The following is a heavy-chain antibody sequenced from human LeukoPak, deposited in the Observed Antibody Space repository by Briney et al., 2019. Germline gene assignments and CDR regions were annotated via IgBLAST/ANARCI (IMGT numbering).Heavy chain of an antibody. Sequence: GGSLRLSCAASGFTFTSYAMHWVRQAPGKGLEWVAVISHDGRDKHHADPVKGRFIISRDNSKNTLYLQMNSLRAEDTAVYYCARDRAKAADYYFDYWGQGTLVTVSS. D-gene: IGHD6-13*01. CDR1: GFTFTSYA. J-gene: IGHJ4*02. CDR3: ARDRAKAADYYFDY. V-gene: IGHV3-30*01. CDR2: ISHDGRDK.